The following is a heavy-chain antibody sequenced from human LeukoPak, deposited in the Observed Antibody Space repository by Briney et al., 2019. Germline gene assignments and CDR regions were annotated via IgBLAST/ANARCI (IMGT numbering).Heavy chain of an antibody. D-gene: IGHD3-10*01. J-gene: IGHJ4*02. CDR1: GGSISSSAYH. V-gene: IGHV4-39*01. Sequence: SETLSLTCTVSGGSISSSAYHWGWIRQPPGKGLEWIGSIYYSGSAYYNPSLKNRLTISVDTSKNQFSLKLSSVTAADTAVYYCARTRYYYGSRSYGAPYYFDYWGQGTLVTVSS. CDR2: IYYSGSA. CDR3: ARTRYYYGSRSYGAPYYFDY.